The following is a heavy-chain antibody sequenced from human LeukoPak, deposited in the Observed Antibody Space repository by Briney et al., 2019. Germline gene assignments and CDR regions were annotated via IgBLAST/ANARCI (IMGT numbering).Heavy chain of an antibody. CDR2: ISDSGGST. J-gene: IGHJ4*02. V-gene: IGHV3-23*01. Sequence: GGSLRLSCAVSGITLSNYGMSWVRQAPGKGLEWVAGISDSGGSTKYADSVKGRFNISRDNSKNTLYLQMNSLRAEDTAVYFCAKRGVVIRVILVGFHKEAYYFDSWGRGALVTVSS. CDR1: GITLSNYG. CDR3: AKRGVVIRVILVGFHKEAYYFDS. D-gene: IGHD3-22*01.